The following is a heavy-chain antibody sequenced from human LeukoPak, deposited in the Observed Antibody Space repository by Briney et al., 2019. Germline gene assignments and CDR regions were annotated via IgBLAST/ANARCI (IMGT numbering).Heavy chain of an antibody. CDR3: AKTGDYFDSTDYYRPDAFDI. CDR1: GITFRIYA. CDR2: ISGSGSMT. J-gene: IGHJ3*02. D-gene: IGHD3-22*01. V-gene: IGHV3-23*01. Sequence: PGGSLRLSCAGSGITFRIYAMTWVRQAPGKGLEWFSAISGSGSMTYYADSVKGRFTISRDKSNNTLYLQMNSLRAEDTALYYCAKTGDYFDSTDYYRPDAFDIWGQGTMVTVSS.